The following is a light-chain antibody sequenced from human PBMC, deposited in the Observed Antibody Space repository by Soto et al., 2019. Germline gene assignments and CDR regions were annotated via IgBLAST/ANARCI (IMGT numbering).Light chain of an antibody. CDR2: AAA. J-gene: IGKJ2*01. CDR3: QHHYATPYT. Sequence: DIQMTQSPSSLSASLGDRVTITCRASQSVSSHLNWYQQKPGKAPKLLIYAAASLQSGVPSRFSGSESGTDFTLTISSLQPEDFATYFCQHHYATPYTFGQGTKLEIK. CDR1: QSVSSH. V-gene: IGKV1-39*01.